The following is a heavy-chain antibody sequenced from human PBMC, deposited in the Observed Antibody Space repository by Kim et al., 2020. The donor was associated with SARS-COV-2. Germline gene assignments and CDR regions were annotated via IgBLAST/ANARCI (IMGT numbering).Heavy chain of an antibody. J-gene: IGHJ2*01. CDR3: TRGFDL. Sequence: SDGRTTRYADSVKGRFTISRDNAKNTLYLQMNSLRAEDTAVYYCTRGFDLWGRGALVTVSS. V-gene: IGHV3-74*01. CDR2: SDGRTT.